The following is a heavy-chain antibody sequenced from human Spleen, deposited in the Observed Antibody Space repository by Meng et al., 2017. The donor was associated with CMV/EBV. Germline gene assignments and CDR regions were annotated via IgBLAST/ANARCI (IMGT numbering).Heavy chain of an antibody. J-gene: IGHJ6*02. D-gene: IGHD3-3*01. CDR3: ARDMGGLRFLEWLLNYYYGMDV. CDR1: TYTFTGYY. V-gene: IGHV1-2*02. CDR2: INPNSGGT. Sequence: ASVKVSCKASTYTFTGYYMHWVRQAPGQGLEWMGWINPNSGGTNYAQKFQGRITMTGDTSITTAYMELSRLRSDDTAVYYCARDMGGLRFLEWLLNYYYGMDVWGQGTTVTVSS.